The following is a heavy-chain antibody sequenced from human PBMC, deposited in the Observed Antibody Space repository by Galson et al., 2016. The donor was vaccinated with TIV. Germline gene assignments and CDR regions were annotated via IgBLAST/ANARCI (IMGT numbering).Heavy chain of an antibody. Sequence: SVKVSCKASGHTFNTYTFHWVRQAPGQGLVWLGRITPAFGTTDVAQKFQGRVAITADKSTNTIYMDLSSLKADDTGFYYCARGGHLVRHFDFWGQGTPVPVSS. CDR3: ARGGHLVRHFDF. J-gene: IGHJ4*02. CDR2: ITPAFGTT. CDR1: GHTFNTYT. V-gene: IGHV1-69*08. D-gene: IGHD6-6*01.